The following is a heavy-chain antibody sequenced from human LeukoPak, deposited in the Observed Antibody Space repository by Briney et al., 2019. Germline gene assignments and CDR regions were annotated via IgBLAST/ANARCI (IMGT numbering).Heavy chain of an antibody. D-gene: IGHD1-7*01. J-gene: IGHJ6*04. CDR3: GRNFVSDFYFVF. CDR2: ISHEGDS. CDR1: GVSLRCYY. V-gene: IGHV4-34*01. Sequence: PSQTLSLTCAVYGVSLRCYYGSWIRQSPEKGLEWIGEISHEGDSIYNPSLKSRLTLSVDMSKNQFSLNLRSVTAADTADCARGRNFVSDFYFVFWAKGTTVIVSS.